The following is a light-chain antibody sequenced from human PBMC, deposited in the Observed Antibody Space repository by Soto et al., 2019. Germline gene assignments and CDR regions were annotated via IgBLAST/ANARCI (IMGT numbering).Light chain of an antibody. J-gene: IGKJ5*01. CDR2: GAX. CDR3: QHFGGTTFT. V-gene: IGKV3-15*01. CDR1: QSVNSN. Sequence: EIVMTQSPATLSVSPGERATLSCRASQSVNSNLAXXXQXXGXXXRXXXXGAXSRATGIPARFSGSGSGTNFTLTISRMEPGDVAVYYCQHFGGTTFTVCQGTRLESK.